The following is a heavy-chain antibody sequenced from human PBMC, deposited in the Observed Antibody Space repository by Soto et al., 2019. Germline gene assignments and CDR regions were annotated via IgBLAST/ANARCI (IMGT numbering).Heavy chain of an antibody. CDR3: ARDSGPAGGGACDI. D-gene: IGHD6-25*01. V-gene: IGHV3-23*01. Sequence: EVQLLESGGGLVQPGGSLRLSCAASGFTFSTHAMIWVRQAPGKGLNWVSTVDVGGGSTYYTDSVKGRFTVSRDNSKNTVYLHLNTLRAEDTSIYFCARDSGPAGGGACDIWGQGTMVTVSS. CDR2: VDVGGGST. CDR1: GFTFSTHA. J-gene: IGHJ3*02.